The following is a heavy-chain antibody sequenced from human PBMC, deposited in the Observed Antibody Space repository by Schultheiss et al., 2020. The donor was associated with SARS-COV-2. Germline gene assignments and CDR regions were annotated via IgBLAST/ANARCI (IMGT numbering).Heavy chain of an antibody. J-gene: IGHJ5*02. CDR3: ARDPSDIVVVPAAYNWFDP. D-gene: IGHD2-2*01. V-gene: IGHV4-31*11. CDR1: GGSFSGYY. Sequence: SETLSLTCAVYGGSFSGYYWSWIRQHPGKGLEWIGYIYYSGSTYYNPSLKSRVTISVDTSKNQFSLKLSSVTAADTAVYYCARDPSDIVVVPAAYNWFDPVGQGALGTGSS. CDR2: IYYSGST.